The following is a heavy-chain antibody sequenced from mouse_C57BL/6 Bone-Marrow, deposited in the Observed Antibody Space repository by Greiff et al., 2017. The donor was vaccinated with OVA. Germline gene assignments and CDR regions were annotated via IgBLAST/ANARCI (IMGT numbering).Heavy chain of an antibody. D-gene: IGHD6-5*01. V-gene: IGHV1-61*01. CDR3: AREGAYDLVYFDY. Sequence: QVQLQQPGAELVRPGSSVKLSCKASGYTFTSYWMDWVKQRPGQGLEWIGNIYPSDSETHYNQKFKDKATLTVDKSSSTAYMQLSSLTSEDSAVYYCAREGAYDLVYFDYWGQGTTLTVSS. CDR2: IYPSDSET. J-gene: IGHJ2*01. CDR1: GYTFTSYW.